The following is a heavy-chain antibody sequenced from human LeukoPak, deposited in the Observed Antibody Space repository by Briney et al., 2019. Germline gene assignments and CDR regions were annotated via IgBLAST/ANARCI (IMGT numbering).Heavy chain of an antibody. CDR1: GFTFSTYT. J-gene: IGHJ6*03. V-gene: IGHV3-21*01. CDR2: ISSTSRYI. CDR3: ARDYSSGWYRVQDYYYMDV. Sequence: KPGGSLRLSCAASGFTFSTYTMNWVRQAPGKGLEWVSSISSTSRYIYYADSVKGRFTVSRDNAKNSLYVQMNSLRVEDTAVYYCARDYSSGWYRVQDYYYMDVWGKGTTVTVSS. D-gene: IGHD6-19*01.